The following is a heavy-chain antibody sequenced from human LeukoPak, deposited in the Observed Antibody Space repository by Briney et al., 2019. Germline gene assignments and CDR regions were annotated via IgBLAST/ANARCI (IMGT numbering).Heavy chain of an antibody. CDR1: GLTFNKYG. Sequence: GGSLRLSCEASGLTFNKYGVSWVRQAPGKGLEWVSNISGSGGGTHYASSVKDRAAISRDNSKNTVYLQINGLRAEDTAVYFCVKWDENYYSMDVGGRGTTVTVS. CDR3: VKWDENYYSMDV. J-gene: IGHJ6*03. CDR2: ISGSGGGT. V-gene: IGHV3-23*01. D-gene: IGHD1-26*01.